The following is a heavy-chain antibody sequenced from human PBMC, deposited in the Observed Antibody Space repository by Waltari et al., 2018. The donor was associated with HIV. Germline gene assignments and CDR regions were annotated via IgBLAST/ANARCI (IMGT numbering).Heavy chain of an antibody. CDR2: IYYSGST. V-gene: IGHV4-39*01. CDR3: ARHLKVTHYYFGGDGRDY. J-gene: IGHJ4*02. Sequence: QLQLQESGPGLVKPSETLSLTCTVSGGSISSSSYYWGWIRQPPGKGLEWIGSIYYSGSTYYNPSLKRRVTISVDTSKNQFSLELSAVTAADTAVYYCARHLKVTHYYFGGDGRDYWGQGTLVTVSS. CDR1: GGSISSSSYY. D-gene: IGHD3-22*01.